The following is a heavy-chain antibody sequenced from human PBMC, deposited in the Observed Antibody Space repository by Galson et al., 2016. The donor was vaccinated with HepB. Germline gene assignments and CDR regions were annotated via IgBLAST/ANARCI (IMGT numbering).Heavy chain of an antibody. Sequence: SLRLACAASGFIVSNAYINWVRQAPLERLEWLSVSYGDASTYYAESVRGRFTISRDNSKNSVFLQMNNLRAEDTAVYYCARDPGFRNGMNVWGQGTTVTVSS. CDR3: ARDPGFRNGMNV. CDR2: SYGDAST. CDR1: GFIVSNAY. V-gene: IGHV3-53*01. J-gene: IGHJ6*02.